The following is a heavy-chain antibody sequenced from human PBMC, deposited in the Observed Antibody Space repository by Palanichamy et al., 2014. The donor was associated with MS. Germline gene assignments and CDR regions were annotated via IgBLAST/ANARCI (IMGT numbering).Heavy chain of an antibody. CDR2: INWDGGST. CDR1: GFDFNDHT. CDR3: VKGPSSLDFLSKASYSNMDD. D-gene: IGHD2-21*01. Sequence: VHGGGSLRLSCAASGFDFNDHTMHWVRQTPGNGLEWVSLINWDGGSTKYGDSVKGRFTISRDNSKNSLFLEMNSLRSEDTALYFCVKGPSSLDFLSKASYSNMDDWGQGTSVTVSS. V-gene: IGHV3-43*01. J-gene: IGHJ6*02.